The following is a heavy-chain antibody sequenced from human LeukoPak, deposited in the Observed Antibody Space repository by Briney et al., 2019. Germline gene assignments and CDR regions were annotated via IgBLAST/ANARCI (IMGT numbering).Heavy chain of an antibody. J-gene: IGHJ4*02. CDR2: IYSGGST. V-gene: IGHV3-66*01. Sequence: GGSLRLSCAAPGFTVSSNYMSWVRQAPGKGLEWVSVIYSGGSTYYADSVKGRFTISRDNSKNTLYLQMNSLRAEDTAVYYCARARGGIQLWLRYWGQGTLVTVSS. D-gene: IGHD5-18*01. CDR3: ARARGGIQLWLRY. CDR1: GFTVSSNY.